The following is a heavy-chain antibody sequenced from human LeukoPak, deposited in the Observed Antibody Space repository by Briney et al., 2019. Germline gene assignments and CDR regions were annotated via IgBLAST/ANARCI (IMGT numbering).Heavy chain of an antibody. CDR3: AHGTMYQLDY. CDR2: ISGSGGST. CDR1: GFTFSTYG. J-gene: IGHJ4*02. V-gene: IGHV3-23*01. D-gene: IGHD2-2*01. Sequence: GGSLRLSCAASGFTFSTYGMSWVRQAPGKGLEWVSAISGSGGSTYYADSVKGRFTISRDNSKNTLYLQMNSLRAEDTAVYYCAHGTMYQLDYRGQGTLVTVSS.